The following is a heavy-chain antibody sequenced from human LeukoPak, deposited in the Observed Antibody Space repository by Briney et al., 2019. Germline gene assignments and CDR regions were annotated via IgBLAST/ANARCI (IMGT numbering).Heavy chain of an antibody. Sequence: PGGSLRLSCAASGFTFSSYWMHWVRQPPGKGLVWVSRISGDGNSAIYADSVKGRFTISRDNAKSTLYLQMNSLRADDTAVYYCARGLSNLEDCWGQGTLVTVSS. D-gene: IGHD1-1*01. CDR2: ISGDGNSA. V-gene: IGHV3-74*01. J-gene: IGHJ4*02. CDR1: GFTFSSYW. CDR3: ARGLSNLEDC.